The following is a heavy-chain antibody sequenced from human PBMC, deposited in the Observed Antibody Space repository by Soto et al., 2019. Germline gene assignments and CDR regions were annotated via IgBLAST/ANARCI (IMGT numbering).Heavy chain of an antibody. CDR3: ARHLHPTTGYCPSTSCYHIDY. Sequence: PSETLSLTCTVSGDSISSSRYYWGWVRQPPGKGLEWIGSIYYRGSTYYSPSLKSRVTISVDTSKNQFSLKLSSVTAADTTVYXCARHLHPTTGYCPSTSCYHIDYWGQGTLVTV. V-gene: IGHV4-39*01. CDR2: IYYRGST. J-gene: IGHJ4*02. D-gene: IGHD2-2*01. CDR1: GDSISSSRYY.